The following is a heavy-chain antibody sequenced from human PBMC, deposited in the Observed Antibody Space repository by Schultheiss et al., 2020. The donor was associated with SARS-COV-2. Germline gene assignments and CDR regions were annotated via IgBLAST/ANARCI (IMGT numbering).Heavy chain of an antibody. CDR3: TTGIAAAALAAFDY. CDR2: IKSKTDGGTT. J-gene: IGHJ4*02. CDR1: GFTFSNAW. V-gene: IGHV3-15*01. D-gene: IGHD6-13*01. Sequence: GESLEISCAASGFTFSNAWMSWVRQAPGKGLEWVGRIKSKTDGGTTDYAAPVKGRFTISRDDSKNTLYLQMNSLKTEDTAVYYCTTGIAAAALAAFDYWGQGTLVTVSS.